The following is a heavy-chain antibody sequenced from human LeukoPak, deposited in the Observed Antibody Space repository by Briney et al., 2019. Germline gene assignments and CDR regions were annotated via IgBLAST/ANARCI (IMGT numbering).Heavy chain of an antibody. CDR3: ARAPYSNYIFDY. V-gene: IGHV1-3*04. Sequence: ASVKVSCKASGYTFISYAMLWVRQAPGQRLEWMGWINTGNGNTEYSQKFQGRVTITRDTSASTAYMELSSLRSEDTAVYYCARAPYSNYIFDYWGQGTLVTVSS. CDR2: INTGNGNT. CDR1: GYTFISYA. D-gene: IGHD4-11*01. J-gene: IGHJ4*02.